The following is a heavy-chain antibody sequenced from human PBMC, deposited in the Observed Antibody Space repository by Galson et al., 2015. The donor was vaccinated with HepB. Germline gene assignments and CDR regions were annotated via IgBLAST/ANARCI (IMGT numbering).Heavy chain of an antibody. CDR3: AREVGHCIGNSCYFWFDP. D-gene: IGHD2-2*03. Sequence: SLRLSCAVSGFIFNNYWMTWVRQAPGKGLEWVANIKQDGSEKNYVDSVKGRFTVSRDNAENSLYLQMNSLRADDTAVYYCAREVGHCIGNSCYFWFDPWGQGTLVTVSP. CDR1: GFIFNNYW. J-gene: IGHJ5*02. V-gene: IGHV3-7*03. CDR2: IKQDGSEK.